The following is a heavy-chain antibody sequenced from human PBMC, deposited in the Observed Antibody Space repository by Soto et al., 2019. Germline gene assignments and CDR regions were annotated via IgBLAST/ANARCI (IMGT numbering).Heavy chain of an antibody. V-gene: IGHV4-59*01. CDR3: ARVAKKKSPPHGYYDSSGYPLDY. CDR2: IYYSGST. J-gene: IGHJ4*02. Sequence: SETLSLTCTVSGGSISSYYWSWIRQPPGKGLEWIGYIYYSGSTNYNPSLKSRVTISVDTPKNQFSLKLSSVTAADTAVYYCARVAKKKSPPHGYYDSSGYPLDYWGQGTLVTVSS. CDR1: GGSISSYY. D-gene: IGHD3-22*01.